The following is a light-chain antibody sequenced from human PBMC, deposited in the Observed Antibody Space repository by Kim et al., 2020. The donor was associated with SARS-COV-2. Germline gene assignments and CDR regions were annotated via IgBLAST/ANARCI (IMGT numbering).Light chain of an antibody. CDR3: SSYAASRTFL. V-gene: IGLV2-8*01. CDR2: EVT. J-gene: IGLJ2*01. Sequence: QSALTQPPSASGSPGQSVTISCTGTSSDVGGYNYVSWYQQHQGKAPRLMIYEVTKRPSGVPDRFSGSKSGNTASLTVSGLQADDEAHYYCSSYAASRTFLFRGGTKVTVL. CDR1: SSDVGGYNY.